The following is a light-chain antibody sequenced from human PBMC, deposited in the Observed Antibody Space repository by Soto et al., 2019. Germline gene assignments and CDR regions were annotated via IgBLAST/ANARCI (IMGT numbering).Light chain of an antibody. CDR2: AAS. J-gene: IGKJ1*01. V-gene: IGKV3-20*01. Sequence: EIVLTQSPGTLSLSPGERATLSCRASQSVSSNYLAFYQQKPGQAPRLLIYAASSRATGIPDRFSGSGSGTDFTLTISRLEPEDFAVYYCQQYGRSWTFGQGTKVDIK. CDR1: QSVSSNY. CDR3: QQYGRSWT.